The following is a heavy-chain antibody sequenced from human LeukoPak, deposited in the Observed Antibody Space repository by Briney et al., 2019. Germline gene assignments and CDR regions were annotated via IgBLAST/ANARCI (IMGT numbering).Heavy chain of an antibody. J-gene: IGHJ5*02. CDR3: ARSATYDYVWGSYRYYDP. D-gene: IGHD3-16*02. V-gene: IGHV4-59*01. CDR2: IYSSGST. Sequence: SETLSLTCSVSGGSIDSYYWTWIRQPPGKGLEWLGYIYSSGSTAYNPSLQSRVTISVDTSRNQFSLKLTSVTTADTAIYYCARSATYDYVWGSYRYYDPWGQGTLVTVSS. CDR1: GGSIDSYY.